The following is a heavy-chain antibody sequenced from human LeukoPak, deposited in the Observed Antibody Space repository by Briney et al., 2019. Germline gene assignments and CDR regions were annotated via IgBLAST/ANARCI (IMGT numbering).Heavy chain of an antibody. J-gene: IGHJ4*02. CDR3: ARGPTAYYFDY. CDR1: GGSISSSNYY. V-gene: IGHV4-39*07. CDR2: MYYSGTT. Sequence: SETLSLTCSVSGGSISSSNYYWGWIRQPPGKGLEWIGIMYYSGTTYYNPSLKSRVTISVDTSKNQFSLKLSSVTAADTAVYYCARGPTAYYFDYWGQGTLVTVSS.